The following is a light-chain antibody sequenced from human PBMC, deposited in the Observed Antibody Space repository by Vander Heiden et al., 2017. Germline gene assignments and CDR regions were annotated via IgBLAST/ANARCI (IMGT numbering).Light chain of an antibody. CDR1: QDISNY. CDR3: QQYDNLPPFT. CDR2: DAS. Sequence: DIQMTQSPSSLSASVGDRVTITCQASQDISNYLNWYQQKPGKAPKLLIYDASNLETGVPSRFSGSGYGTDFTFTISSLQPEDIATYYCQQYDNLPPFTFGHGTKVXIK. V-gene: IGKV1-33*01. J-gene: IGKJ3*01.